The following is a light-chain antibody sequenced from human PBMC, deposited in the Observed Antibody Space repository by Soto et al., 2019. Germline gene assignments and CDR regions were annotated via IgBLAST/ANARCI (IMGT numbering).Light chain of an antibody. V-gene: IGKV1-39*01. CDR1: QSISSY. J-gene: IGKJ4*01. Sequence: DLQMTQSPSSLSASVGDRVTITCRASQSISSYLNWYQQKPGIAPKLLIYAASSLQSGVPSRFSGSGSGTDFTLTISSLQPEDFATYYCQQSYSTPLTFGGGTKVDI. CDR2: AAS. CDR3: QQSYSTPLT.